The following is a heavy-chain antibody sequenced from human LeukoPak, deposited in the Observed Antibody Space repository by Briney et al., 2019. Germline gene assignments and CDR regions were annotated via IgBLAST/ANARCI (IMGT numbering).Heavy chain of an antibody. D-gene: IGHD3-22*01. CDR3: ASAYDSSGYSYYYGMGV. Sequence: SVKVSCKASGGTFSSYAISWVRQAPGPGLEWMGGIILGFATPKYAQQLQGRVTLPADESTSTAYMVLSSLRSEDTAVYYCASAYDSSGYSYYYGMGVWGQGTTVTVSS. CDR2: IILGFATP. V-gene: IGHV1-69*13. J-gene: IGHJ6*02. CDR1: GGTFSSYA.